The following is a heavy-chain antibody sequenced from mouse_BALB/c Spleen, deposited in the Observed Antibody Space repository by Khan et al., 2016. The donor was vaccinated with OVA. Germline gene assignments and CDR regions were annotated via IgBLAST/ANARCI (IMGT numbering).Heavy chain of an antibody. Sequence: QIQLVQSGAERAKPGASVKMSCKASGYTFTTYWMYWVKQRFGQGLEWIGYINPTSGYTDYNEKFKDRATLSADKSSSPAYMQLSSLTSEDSAVYYCTRDRIDYWGQGTTLTVSS. CDR1: GYTFTTYW. D-gene: IGHD2-14*01. V-gene: IGHV1-7*01. CDR3: TRDRIDY. CDR2: INPTSGYT. J-gene: IGHJ2*01.